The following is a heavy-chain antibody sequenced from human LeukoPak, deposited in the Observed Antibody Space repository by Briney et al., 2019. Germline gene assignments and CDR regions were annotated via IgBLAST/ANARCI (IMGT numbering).Heavy chain of an antibody. Sequence: GGSLRLSCTASGFSFSGHWMHWARQLPGKGLVWVSRISPTGSTTSYADSVKGRFTVSRDNAKNTLYLQMNSLRVEDTAVYSCVRGESGIQENSFDIWGQGTLVTVSS. V-gene: IGHV3-74*01. D-gene: IGHD3-16*01. CDR2: ISPTGSTT. CDR1: GFSFSGHW. J-gene: IGHJ3*02. CDR3: VRGESGIQENSFDI.